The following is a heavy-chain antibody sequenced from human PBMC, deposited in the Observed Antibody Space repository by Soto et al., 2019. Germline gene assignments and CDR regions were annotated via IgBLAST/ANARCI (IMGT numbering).Heavy chain of an antibody. D-gene: IGHD3-10*01. CDR1: GGTFSNYD. J-gene: IGHJ6*01. CDR2: IIPIDATV. V-gene: IGHV1-69*12. CDR3: ARVLLGFGYTYGDV. Sequence: QVQLVQSGAEVKKPGSSVKVSCKAYGGTFSNYDLISWVRQAPGQGLEWMGGIIPIDATVNYAQKFQGRITITADESTSSAYLGLGSLRSEDTAVYYCARVLLGFGYTYGDVWGQGTTVTVSS.